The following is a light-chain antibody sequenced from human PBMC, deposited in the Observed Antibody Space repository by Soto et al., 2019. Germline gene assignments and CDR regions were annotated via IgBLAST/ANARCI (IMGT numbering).Light chain of an antibody. CDR2: VVT. CDR3: SSFAATHTYI. V-gene: IGLV2-11*01. Sequence: ALTQPRSVSGSPGQSVTISCTGTSIDVGDSDFVSWYQQHPGKAPKLMIYVVTKRPSGVPDRFSGSKSGNTASLTISGLQDEDEADYYCSSFAATHTYIFGTGTKVTVL. CDR1: SIDVGDSDF. J-gene: IGLJ1*01.